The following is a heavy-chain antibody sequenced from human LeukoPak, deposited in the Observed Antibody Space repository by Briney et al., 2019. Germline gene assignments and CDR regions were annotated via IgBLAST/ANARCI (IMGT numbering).Heavy chain of an antibody. CDR1: GYTFSGYY. D-gene: IGHD3-16*01. CDR3: AARRSVHYDFDY. Sequence: ASVKVSCTASGYTFSGYYMHWVRQAPGQGLEWVGWINPNSGGTNYAQKFQGRVTMTRDMSTSTAYMELSSLRSEDTAVYYCAARRSVHYDFDYWGQGTLVTVSS. J-gene: IGHJ4*02. CDR2: INPNSGGT. V-gene: IGHV1-2*02.